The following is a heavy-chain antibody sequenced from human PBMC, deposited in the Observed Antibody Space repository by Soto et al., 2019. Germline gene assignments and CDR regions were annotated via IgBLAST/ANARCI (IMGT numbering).Heavy chain of an antibody. Sequence: QVQLVQSGAEVKKPGSSVKVSCKASGGTFSSYAISWVRQASGQGLEWMGGIIPIFGTANYAQKFQGRVTITADKSTSTAYMELSSLTSEDTAVYYCASPALKTPTTVTRYYYYYGMDVWGQGTTVTVSS. CDR2: IIPIFGTA. CDR3: ASPALKTPTTVTRYYYYYGMDV. V-gene: IGHV1-69*06. CDR1: GGTFSSYA. D-gene: IGHD4-17*01. J-gene: IGHJ6*02.